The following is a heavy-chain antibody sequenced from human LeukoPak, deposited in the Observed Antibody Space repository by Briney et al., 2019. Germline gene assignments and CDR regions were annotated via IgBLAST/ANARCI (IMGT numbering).Heavy chain of an antibody. Sequence: GGSLRLSCAASGFTFSSYAMSWVRQAPGKGLEWVSGISGSGTNTDYADSVKGRFTISRDSSKNTLYLQMNSLRAEDTAIYYCARVTGIAAAGLRYWHFGVWGRGNLVTVSS. CDR2: ISGSGTNT. CDR1: GFTFSSYA. V-gene: IGHV3-23*01. CDR3: ARVTGIAAAGLRYWHFGV. J-gene: IGHJ2*01. D-gene: IGHD6-13*01.